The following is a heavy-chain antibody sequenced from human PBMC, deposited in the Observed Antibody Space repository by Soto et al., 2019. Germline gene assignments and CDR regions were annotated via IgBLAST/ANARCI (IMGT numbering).Heavy chain of an antibody. V-gene: IGHV3-21*06. CDR2: ITSSSSSI. J-gene: IGHJ5*02. Sequence: EVQLVESGGGLVKPGGSLRLSCAASGFTFSAYNMNWVRQPPGKGLEWVSSITSSSSSIYYADSLKGRFTISIDNAKNSLYLQMNSLRPEDAAVYYCASHYGDNGWFDPWGQGTLVTVSS. CDR3: ASHYGDNGWFDP. D-gene: IGHD4-17*01. CDR1: GFTFSAYN.